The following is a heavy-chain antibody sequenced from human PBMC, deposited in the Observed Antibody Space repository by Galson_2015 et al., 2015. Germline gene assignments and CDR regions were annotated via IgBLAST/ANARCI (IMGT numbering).Heavy chain of an antibody. CDR3: ARDIGYWYFDL. Sequence: SLRLSCAASGFTVSSNYMSRVRQAPGKGLEWVSVIYSGGSTYYADSVKGRFTISRDNSKNTLYLQMNSLRAEDTAVYYCARDIGYWYFDLWGRGTLVTVSS. J-gene: IGHJ2*01. CDR2: IYSGGST. V-gene: IGHV3-66*01. D-gene: IGHD3-10*01. CDR1: GFTVSSNY.